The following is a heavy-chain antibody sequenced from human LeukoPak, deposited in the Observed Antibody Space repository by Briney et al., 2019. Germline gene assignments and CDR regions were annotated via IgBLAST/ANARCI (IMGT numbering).Heavy chain of an antibody. Sequence: ASVKVSCKASGYTFSSYAISWVRQAPGQRLEWMGWINAYNGNTNYAQNLQDRVTMTTDTSTSTAYMELRSLRSDDTALYYCARNYDRRPFDYWGQGTLVTVSS. CDR2: INAYNGNT. D-gene: IGHD3-22*01. CDR3: ARNYDRRPFDY. CDR1: GYTFSSYA. V-gene: IGHV1-18*01. J-gene: IGHJ4*02.